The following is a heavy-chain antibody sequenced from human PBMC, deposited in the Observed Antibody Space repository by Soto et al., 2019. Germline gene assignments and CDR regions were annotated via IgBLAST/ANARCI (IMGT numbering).Heavy chain of an antibody. CDR2: ISYDGSNK. V-gene: IGHV3-30-3*01. D-gene: IGHD4-17*01. CDR1: GFTFSSYA. J-gene: IGHJ4*02. Sequence: GGSLRLSCAASGFTFSSYAMHWVRQAPGKGLEWVAVISYDGSNKYYADSVKGRFTISRDNSKNTLYLQMNSLRAEDTAVYYCARDWGAPTTVTALDYWGQGTLVTVSS. CDR3: ARDWGAPTTVTALDY.